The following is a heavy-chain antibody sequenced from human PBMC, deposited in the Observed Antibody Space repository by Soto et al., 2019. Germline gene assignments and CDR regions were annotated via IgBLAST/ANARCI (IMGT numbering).Heavy chain of an antibody. J-gene: IGHJ4*02. CDR3: ARDAGSITMIVVVNPFDY. D-gene: IGHD3-22*01. V-gene: IGHV1-18*01. CDR1: GYTFTSYG. Sequence: GASVKVSCKASGYTFTSYGISWVRQAPGQGLEWMGWISAYNGNTNYAQKLQGRVTMTTDTSTSTAYMELRSLRSDDTAVYYCARDAGSITMIVVVNPFDYWGQGTLVTGSS. CDR2: ISAYNGNT.